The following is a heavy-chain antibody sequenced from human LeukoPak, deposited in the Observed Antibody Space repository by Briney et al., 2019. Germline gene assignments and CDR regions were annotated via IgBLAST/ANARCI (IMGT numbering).Heavy chain of an antibody. Sequence: SETLSLTCTVSGDSISTYYWSWIRQPAGKGLEWIGRIYTSGSTNYNPSLKSRVTMSVDTSMNQFSLKLSSVTAADTAVYYCARNRSGPQQHKYYFDYWGQGTLVTVSS. J-gene: IGHJ4*02. CDR3: ARNRSGPQQHKYYFDY. CDR2: IYTSGST. V-gene: IGHV4-4*07. CDR1: GDSISTYY. D-gene: IGHD2-21*01.